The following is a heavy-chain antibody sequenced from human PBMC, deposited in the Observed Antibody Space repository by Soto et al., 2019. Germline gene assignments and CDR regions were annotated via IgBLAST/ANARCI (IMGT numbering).Heavy chain of an antibody. CDR2: MNPNSGNT. CDR1: GYTFTSYD. CDR3: ARSTNDYGDRQ. D-gene: IGHD4-17*01. J-gene: IGHJ4*02. Sequence: QVQLVQSGAEVKKPGASVKVSCKASGYTFTSYDINWVRQATGQGLEWMGWMNPNSGNTGSAQKFQGRVTMTRNTSIRTAYMELSSLRSADTDVYYCARSTNDYGDRQWGQGNLVTVSS. V-gene: IGHV1-8*01.